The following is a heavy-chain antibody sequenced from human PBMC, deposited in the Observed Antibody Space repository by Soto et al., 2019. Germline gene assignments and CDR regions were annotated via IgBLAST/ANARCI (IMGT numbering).Heavy chain of an antibody. V-gene: IGHV1-8*01. D-gene: IGHD2-15*01. Sequence: GASVKVSCKASGYTFTSYDINWVRQATGQVLELIVWINPNIVNTCYSQKFQGRFTITMNTSIITSYIELIILISDYTSVYYCAXGLGHDLRAATPGSFSDYWGQGTLVTVSS. J-gene: IGHJ4*02. CDR3: AXGLGHDLRAATPGSFSDY. CDR1: GYTFTSYD. CDR2: INPNIVNT.